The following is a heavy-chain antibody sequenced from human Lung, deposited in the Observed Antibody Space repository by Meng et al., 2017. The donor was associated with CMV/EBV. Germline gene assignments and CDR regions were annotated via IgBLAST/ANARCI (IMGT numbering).Heavy chain of an antibody. CDR3: ARATGGNGLVAYYYYGLDV. Sequence: XXXLTXAVSGGSISGYYWSWIRQPPGKGLEWIGYIYYTGSTNYNPSLKSRVIISLDTSKNQFSLKLRSVTAADTAVYYCARATGGNGLVAYYYYGLDVWXQGTTVTVSS. V-gene: IGHV4-59*01. D-gene: IGHD5-12*01. CDR1: GGSISGYY. J-gene: IGHJ6*02. CDR2: IYYTGST.